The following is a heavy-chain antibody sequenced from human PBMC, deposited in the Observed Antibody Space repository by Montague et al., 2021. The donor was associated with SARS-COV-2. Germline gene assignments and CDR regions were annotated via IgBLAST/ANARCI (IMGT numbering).Heavy chain of an antibody. J-gene: IGHJ6*02. Sequence: SETLSLTCAVYGGSFSGYYWSWIRQPPGKGLEWIGEINHSGSTNYNPSLKSRVIISVDTSKNQFSLKLSSVTAADTAVYYCARGRPRTTFYYYYGMDVWGQGTTVTVSS. CDR3: ARGRPRTTFYYYYGMDV. D-gene: IGHD1-1*01. CDR1: GGSFSGYY. V-gene: IGHV4-34*01. CDR2: INHSGST.